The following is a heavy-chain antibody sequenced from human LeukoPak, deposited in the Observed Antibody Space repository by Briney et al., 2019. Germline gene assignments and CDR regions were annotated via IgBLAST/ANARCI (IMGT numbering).Heavy chain of an antibody. CDR3: ARVMVVVGAPFYYYGMDV. Sequence: PGGSLRLSCAASGFTFRSNWMSWVRQAPGKGLGWVANIKEDGSEKHHVDSVKGRFTISRDNARNSLYLQMNSLRSEDTAVYFCARVMVVVGAPFYYYGMDVWGQGTTVTVSS. J-gene: IGHJ6*02. D-gene: IGHD2-15*01. CDR1: GFTFRSNW. V-gene: IGHV3-7*04. CDR2: IKEDGSEK.